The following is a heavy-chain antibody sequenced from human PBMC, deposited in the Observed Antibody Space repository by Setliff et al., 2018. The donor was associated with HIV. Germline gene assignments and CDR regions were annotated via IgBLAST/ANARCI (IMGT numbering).Heavy chain of an antibody. V-gene: IGHV4-39*07. CDR3: AAFFVTPLMTQDF. J-gene: IGHJ4*02. D-gene: IGHD4-17*01. Sequence: SETLSLTCRLSGDSIVFDDSTRSYHCSWIRQPPGKGLEWIGSTPYRGRTNYNPSLRSRVTISRDPSTKQFSLKMTSMTAADTAVYYCAAFFVTPLMTQDFWGQGTLVTVSS. CDR2: TPYRGRT. CDR1: GDSIVFDDSTRSYH.